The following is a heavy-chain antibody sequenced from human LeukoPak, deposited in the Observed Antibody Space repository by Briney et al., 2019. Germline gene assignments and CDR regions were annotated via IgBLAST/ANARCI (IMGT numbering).Heavy chain of an antibody. CDR3: TKGRGI. CDR1: GGSISSYY. CDR2: IYYSGST. J-gene: IGHJ4*02. Sequence: SETLSLTCTVSGGSISSYYWSWIRQPPGKGLEWIGYIYYSGSTNYNPSLKSRVTISVDTSKNQFSLKLSSVTAADTAVYYCTKGRGIWGQGTLVTVSS. V-gene: IGHV4-59*01. D-gene: IGHD3-10*01.